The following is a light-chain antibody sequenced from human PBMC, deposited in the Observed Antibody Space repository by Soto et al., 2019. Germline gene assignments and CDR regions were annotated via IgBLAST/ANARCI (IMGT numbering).Light chain of an antibody. Sequence: EIVVTQSPGSLSLSPGERATLSCRASQPLSSTHLAWYQQRPGQAPRLLIYGASSRATGIPDRFSGSGSGTDFTLTISRLAPEDFAVYYCQDYGSSRTFGEGTKVDIK. V-gene: IGKV3-20*01. CDR2: GAS. CDR1: QPLSSTH. CDR3: QDYGSSRT. J-gene: IGKJ1*01.